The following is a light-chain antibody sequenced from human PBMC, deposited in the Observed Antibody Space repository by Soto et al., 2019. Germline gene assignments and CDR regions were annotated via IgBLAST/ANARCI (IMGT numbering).Light chain of an antibody. CDR3: QQTYRTPYT. V-gene: IGKV1-39*01. J-gene: IGKJ2*01. CDR2: AAS. CDR1: QSISSY. Sequence: DIQMTQSQSSLSASVGDRVTITCRASQSISSYLNWYQQKPGKAPKLLIYAASTLQSGVPSRFSGSGSGSDFNLTISSLQPEDFATYYCQQTYRTPYTFGQGTKLEIK.